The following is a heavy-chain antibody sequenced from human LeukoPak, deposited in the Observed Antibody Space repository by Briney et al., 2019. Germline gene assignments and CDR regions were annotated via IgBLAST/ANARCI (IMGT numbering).Heavy chain of an antibody. J-gene: IGHJ6*03. D-gene: IGHD3-10*01. CDR1: GFTFSRNV. CDR3: ARGGIPTGPYYYFYYMDV. CDR2: ISYDGNNK. Sequence: GGSLRLSCAASGFTFSRNVMHWVRQAPGKGLEWVALISYDGNNKFYADSVKGRFTISRDNSRNTLYLQMNSLRGEDAAVYSCARGGIPTGPYYYFYYMDVWGKGTEVTVSS. V-gene: IGHV3-30*01.